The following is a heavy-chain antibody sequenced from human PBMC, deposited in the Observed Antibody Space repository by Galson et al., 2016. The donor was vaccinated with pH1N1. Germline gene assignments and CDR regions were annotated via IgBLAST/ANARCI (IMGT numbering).Heavy chain of an antibody. Sequence: SVKVSCKASGGTFGSYGINWVRQAPGQGLEWMGGIIPIFKTTKYAQNFQGRVTITADESTTTAYMELSSLRTEDTAVYYCAREDYYDTDLSDWYFDLWGRGTLLTVSS. D-gene: IGHD3-22*01. V-gene: IGHV1-69*13. CDR2: IIPIFKTT. J-gene: IGHJ2*01. CDR1: GGTFGSYG. CDR3: AREDYYDTDLSDWYFDL.